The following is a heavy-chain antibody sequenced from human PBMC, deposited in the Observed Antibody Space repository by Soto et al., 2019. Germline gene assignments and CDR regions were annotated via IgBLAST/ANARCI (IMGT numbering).Heavy chain of an antibody. CDR1: GFTFSSYA. CDR2: ISGSGGST. CDR3: AKDQRKYCSGGSCYSVFDY. Sequence: GGSLRLSCAASGFTFSSYAMSWVRQAPGKGLEWVSAISGSGGSTYYADSVKGRFTISRDNSKSTLYLQMNSLRAEDTAVYYCAKDQRKYCSGGSCYSVFDYWGQGTLVTVSS. D-gene: IGHD2-15*01. J-gene: IGHJ4*02. V-gene: IGHV3-23*01.